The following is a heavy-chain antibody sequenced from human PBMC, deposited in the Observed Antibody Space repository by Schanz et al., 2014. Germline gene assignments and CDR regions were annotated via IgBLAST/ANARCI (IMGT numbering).Heavy chain of an antibody. V-gene: IGHV3-48*01. D-gene: IGHD3-3*01. CDR1: GITFSSHS. CDR3: AREQTIFGVTYTDAYDV. J-gene: IGHJ3*01. CDR2: ITYNGGTI. Sequence: EVHLVESGGGLVQPGGSLRLSCAASGITFSSHSFNWVRQAPGKGLEWISYITYNGGTIYYADSVKGRFTISRDNAKNSLYLQMKSLRVDDTAVYYCAREQTIFGVTYTDAYDVWGRGTMVTVSS.